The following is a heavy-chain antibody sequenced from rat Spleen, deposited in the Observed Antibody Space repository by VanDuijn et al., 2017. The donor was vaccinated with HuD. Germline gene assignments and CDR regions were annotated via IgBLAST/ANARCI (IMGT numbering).Heavy chain of an antibody. Sequence: EVQLVESGGGLVQPGRSMKLSCAASGFTFSDFFMAWVRQAPKKGLEWVASISYEGISTFYGDSVKGRFTISRDNAKSSLYLQMDSLRSEDTATYYCTTGYYDGYYLVFDYWGQGVMVTVSS. D-gene: IGHD1-12*03. CDR1: GFTFSDFF. CDR3: TTGYYDGYYLVFDY. CDR2: ISYEGIST. V-gene: IGHV5-20*01. J-gene: IGHJ2*01.